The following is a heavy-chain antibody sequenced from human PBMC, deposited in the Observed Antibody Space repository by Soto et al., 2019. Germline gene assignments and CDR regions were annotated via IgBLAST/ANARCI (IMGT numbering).Heavy chain of an antibody. CDR3: ARTVGAAYYFAF. V-gene: IGHV4-4*07. CDR1: GDSMTKYY. J-gene: IGHJ4*02. CDR2: IYTSGST. Sequence: QVQLQESGPGLVKPSETLSLTCTVSGDSMTKYYWSWIRQPAGKGLEWIGRIYTSGSTNYNPSLKGRVTLSIDTSNNHFSLKLKSVTAADTAVYYCARTVGAAYYFAFWGQGALVTVSS. D-gene: IGHD1-26*01.